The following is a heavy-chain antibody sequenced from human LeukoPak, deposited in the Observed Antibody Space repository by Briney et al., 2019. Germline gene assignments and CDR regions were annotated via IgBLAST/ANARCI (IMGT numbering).Heavy chain of an antibody. Sequence: GESLKISCKGSGYRFTSYWIGWVRQMPGKGLEWMGIIYPGDSDTRYSPSFQGQVTISADKSISTAYLQWSSLKASDTAMYYCARGYCSGGSCYHYFDYWGQGTLVTVSS. J-gene: IGHJ4*02. D-gene: IGHD2-15*01. CDR3: ARGYCSGGSCYHYFDY. CDR1: GYRFTSYW. CDR2: IYPGDSDT. V-gene: IGHV5-51*01.